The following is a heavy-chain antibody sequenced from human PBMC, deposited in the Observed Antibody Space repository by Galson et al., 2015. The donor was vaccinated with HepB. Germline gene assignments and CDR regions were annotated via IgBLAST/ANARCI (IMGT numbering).Heavy chain of an antibody. Sequence: QSGAEVKKPGASVKVSCKASGYTFTSYGISWVRQAPGQGLEWMGWISAYNGNTNYAQKLQGRVTMTTDTSTSTAYMELRSLRSDDTAVYYCARGAYYDSSGYYYAYYGMDVWGQGTTVTVSS. J-gene: IGHJ6*02. CDR2: ISAYNGNT. V-gene: IGHV1-18*04. CDR3: ARGAYYDSSGYYYAYYGMDV. CDR1: GYTFTSYG. D-gene: IGHD3-22*01.